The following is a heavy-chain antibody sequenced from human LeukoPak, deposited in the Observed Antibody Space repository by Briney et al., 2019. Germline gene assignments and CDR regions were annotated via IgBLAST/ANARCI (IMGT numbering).Heavy chain of an antibody. CDR1: GGTFSSYG. D-gene: IGHD3-10*01. Sequence: SVKVSCKASGGTFSSYGISWVRQAPGQGLEWMGGIIPIFGTANYAQKFQGRVTITADESTSTAYMELSSLRSEDTAVYYCAREMRFGELYYYYYGMDVWGKGTTVTVSS. CDR2: IIPIFGTA. CDR3: AREMRFGELYYYYYGMDV. J-gene: IGHJ6*04. V-gene: IGHV1-69*01.